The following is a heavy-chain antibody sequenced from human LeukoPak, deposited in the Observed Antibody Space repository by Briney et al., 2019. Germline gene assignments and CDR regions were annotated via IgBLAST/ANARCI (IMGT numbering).Heavy chain of an antibody. CDR1: GGSMSDYY. Sequence: SETLSLTCTVSGGSMSDYYWSWIRQPPGKGLEWIGYIHSTGSTNYNPSLKSRITISLDTSKNQFSLKLSSVTAADTALYYCARDYSMTHAFDIWGQGTLVTVSS. D-gene: IGHD1-26*01. V-gene: IGHV4-59*01. CDR3: ARDYSMTHAFDI. J-gene: IGHJ3*02. CDR2: IHSTGST.